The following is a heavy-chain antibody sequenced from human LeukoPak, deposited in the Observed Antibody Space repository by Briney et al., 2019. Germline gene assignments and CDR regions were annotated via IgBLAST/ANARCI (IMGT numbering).Heavy chain of an antibody. Sequence: GSLRLSCAASGFTFSDYAMHCVRQAPGKGLEYVSRISSNGGSTYYANSVKGRFTISRDNPKNTLFLQMGSLRAEDMAVYYCAREECSGGSCYFDYWGQGTLVTVSS. J-gene: IGHJ4*02. CDR1: GFTFSDYA. CDR3: AREECSGGSCYFDY. D-gene: IGHD2-15*01. V-gene: IGHV3-64*01. CDR2: ISSNGGST.